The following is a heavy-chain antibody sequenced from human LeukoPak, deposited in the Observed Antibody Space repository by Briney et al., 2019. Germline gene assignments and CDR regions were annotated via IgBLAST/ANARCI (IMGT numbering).Heavy chain of an antibody. J-gene: IGHJ4*02. CDR2: ISGSGGST. V-gene: IGHV3-23*01. Sequence: PGGSLRLSCAASGFTFSSYAMSWVRQAPGKGLEWVSAISGSGGSTYYADSVKGRFTISRDNSKNTLYLQMNSLRAEDTAVYYCAKTQAPLDIAMVDPFDYWGQGTLVTVSS. CDR1: GFTFSSYA. D-gene: IGHD5-18*01. CDR3: AKTQAPLDIAMVDPFDY.